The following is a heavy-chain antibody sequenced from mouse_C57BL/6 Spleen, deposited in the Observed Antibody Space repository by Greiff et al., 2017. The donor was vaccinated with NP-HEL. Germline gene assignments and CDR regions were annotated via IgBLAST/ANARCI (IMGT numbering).Heavy chain of an antibody. CDR2: IDPETGGT. Sequence: VQLQESGAELVRPGASVTLSCKASGYTFTDYEMHWVKQTPVHGLEWIGAIDPETGGTAYNQKFKGKAILTADKSSSTAYMELRSLTSEDSAVYYCTRCLITTYAMDYGGQGTSVTVSS. J-gene: IGHJ4*01. CDR1: GYTFTDYE. D-gene: IGHD1-1*01. CDR3: TRCLITTYAMDY. V-gene: IGHV1-15*01.